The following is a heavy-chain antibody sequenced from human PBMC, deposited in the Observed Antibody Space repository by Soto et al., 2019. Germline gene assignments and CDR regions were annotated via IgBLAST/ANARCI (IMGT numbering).Heavy chain of an antibody. CDR3: ARDALPGYSSGWYWYFDL. CDR1: GFTFSSYG. J-gene: IGHJ2*01. V-gene: IGHV3-33*01. CDR2: VWYDGSSK. Sequence: QVQLVESGGGVVQPGRSLRLSCAASGFTFSSYGMHWVRQARGKGLEWVAVVWYDGSSKYYADSVKGRFTISRDNSKNPLYLQMNSLRAEDTAVYYCARDALPGYSSGWYWYFDLWGRGTLVTVSS. D-gene: IGHD6-19*01.